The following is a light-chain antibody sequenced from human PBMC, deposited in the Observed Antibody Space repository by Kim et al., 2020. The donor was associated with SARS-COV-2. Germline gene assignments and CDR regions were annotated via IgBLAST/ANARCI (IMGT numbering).Light chain of an antibody. CDR2: DVS. V-gene: IGLV2-14*01. Sequence: QSALTQPASVSGSPGQSITISCTGTSSDIGGYKFVSWYQQHPGKAPRLMIYDVSKRPSGVSNRFSGSKSGNTASLTISGLQAEDEADYYCSSYTSYNIRVFGAGTQLTVL. CDR1: SSDIGGYKF. CDR3: SSYTSYNIRV. J-gene: IGLJ3*02.